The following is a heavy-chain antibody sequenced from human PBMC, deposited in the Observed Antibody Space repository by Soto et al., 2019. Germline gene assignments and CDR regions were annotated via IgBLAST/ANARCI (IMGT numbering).Heavy chain of an antibody. CDR1: GGSISSGGYY. D-gene: IGHD3-10*01. J-gene: IGHJ4*02. Sequence: SETLSLTCTVSGGSISSGGYYWSWIRQHPGKGLEWIGYIYYSGSTYYNPSLKSRVTISVDTSKNQFSLKLSSVTAADTAVYYCARSPPATGDWDYWGQGTLVNVS. V-gene: IGHV4-31*03. CDR2: IYYSGST. CDR3: ARSPPATGDWDY.